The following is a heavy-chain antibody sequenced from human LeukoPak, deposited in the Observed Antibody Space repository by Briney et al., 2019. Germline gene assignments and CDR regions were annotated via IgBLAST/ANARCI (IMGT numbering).Heavy chain of an antibody. D-gene: IGHD3-22*01. CDR2: ISSSGSII. CDR1: GFTFSDYY. J-gene: IGHJ4*02. V-gene: IGHV3-11*04. Sequence: PGGSLRLSCAASGFTFSDYYMSWIRQAPGKGLEWVSHISSSGSIIYYADSVKGRFTISRDNAKNSLYLQMNSLRAEDTAVYYCARDLYRIVVVPHYFDYWGQGTLVTVSS. CDR3: ARDLYRIVVVPHYFDY.